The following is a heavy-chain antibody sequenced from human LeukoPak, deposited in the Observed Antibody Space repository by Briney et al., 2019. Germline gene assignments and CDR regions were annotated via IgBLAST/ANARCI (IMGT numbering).Heavy chain of an antibody. Sequence: GGSLRLSCAASGFTFSSYGMHWVRQAPGKGLEWVAFIRYDGSNKYYADSVKGRFTISRDNSKNTLYLQMNSLRAEDTAVYYCAKDQDPQDIVVVPAYWGQGPLVTVSS. CDR2: IRYDGSNK. D-gene: IGHD2-2*01. CDR1: GFTFSSYG. V-gene: IGHV3-30*02. J-gene: IGHJ4*02. CDR3: AKDQDPQDIVVVPAY.